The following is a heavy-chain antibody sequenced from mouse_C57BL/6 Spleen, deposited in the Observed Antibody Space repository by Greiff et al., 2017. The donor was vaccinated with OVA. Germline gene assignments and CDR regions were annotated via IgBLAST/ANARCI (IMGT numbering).Heavy chain of an antibody. V-gene: IGHV3-6*01. CDR1: GYSITSCYY. Sequence: EVQLQESGPGLVKPSQSLSLTCSVTGYSITSCYYWNWIRQFPGNKLEWMGYISYDGSNNYNPSLKNRISITRDTSKNQFFLKLNSVTTEDTATYYCARDKDDGYYASWFAYWGQGTLVTVSA. J-gene: IGHJ3*01. CDR2: ISYDGSN. CDR3: ARDKDDGYYASWFAY. D-gene: IGHD2-3*01.